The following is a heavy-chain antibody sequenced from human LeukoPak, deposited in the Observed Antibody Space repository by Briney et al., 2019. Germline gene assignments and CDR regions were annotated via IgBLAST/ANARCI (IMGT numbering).Heavy chain of an antibody. V-gene: IGHV3-73*01. CDR3: AREGDSSSWHPFDY. D-gene: IGHD6-13*01. CDR1: GFTFSGSA. CDR2: IRSKANSYAT. J-gene: IGHJ4*02. Sequence: TGGSLRLSCAASGFTFSGSAMHWVRQASGKGLEWVGRIRSKANSYATAYAASVKGRFTISRDNSKNTLYLQMNSLRAEDTAVYYCAREGDSSSWHPFDYWGQGTLVTVSS.